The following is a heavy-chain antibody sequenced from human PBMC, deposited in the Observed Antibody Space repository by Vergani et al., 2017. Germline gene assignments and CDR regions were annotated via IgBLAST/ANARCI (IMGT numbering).Heavy chain of an antibody. CDR2: IYSGGSST. D-gene: IGHD2-2*01. CDR1: GFTFSSYS. J-gene: IGHJ6*03. V-gene: IGHV3-23*03. CDR3: AKDRGYCSSTSCYYYYYMDV. Sequence: EVQLVESGGGLVKPGGSLRLSCAASGFTFSSYSMNWVRQAPGKGLEWVSVIYSGGSSTYYADSVKGRFTISRDNSKNTLYLQMNSLRAEDTAVYYCAKDRGYCSSTSCYYYYYMDVWGKGTTVTVSS.